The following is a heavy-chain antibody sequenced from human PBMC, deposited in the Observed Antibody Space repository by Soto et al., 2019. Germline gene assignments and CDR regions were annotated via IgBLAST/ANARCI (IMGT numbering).Heavy chain of an antibody. Sequence: QVQLVQSGAEVKKPGASVEVSCKASGYTFTSYYMHWVRQAPGQGLEWMAIINPSGGSTSYAQKFQGRVTMHRDTSTSTVYMELSSLRSEDTAVYYCAREALAYCGGDCYSGTSWYFDLWGRGTLVTVSS. D-gene: IGHD2-21*02. V-gene: IGHV1-46*01. CDR2: INPSGGST. J-gene: IGHJ2*01. CDR3: AREALAYCGGDCYSGTSWYFDL. CDR1: GYTFTSYY.